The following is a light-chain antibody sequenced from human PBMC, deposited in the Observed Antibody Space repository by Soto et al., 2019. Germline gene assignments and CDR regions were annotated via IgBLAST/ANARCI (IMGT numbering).Light chain of an antibody. CDR2: SAS. J-gene: IGKJ5*01. CDR1: QSVSSK. Sequence: ETVMTQSPGTLSVSPGKRVTLSCRASQSVSSKLAWYQQKPGQGPRLLIYSASTRATGIPARFSGSGSGTEFTLTISSLQSEDFGVYYCQQYNNWPPITFGQGTRLEIK. CDR3: QQYNNWPPIT. V-gene: IGKV3-15*01.